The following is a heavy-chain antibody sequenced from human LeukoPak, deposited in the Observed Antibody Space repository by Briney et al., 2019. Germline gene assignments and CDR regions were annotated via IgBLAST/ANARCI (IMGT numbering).Heavy chain of an antibody. CDR2: ISYDGSNK. Sequence: PGGSLRLSCAASGFTFSSYAMHWVRQAPGKGLEWVAVISYDGSNKYYADSVKGRFTISRDNSKNTLYLQMNSLRAEDTAVYYCARTMAPNWFDPWGQGTLVTVSS. J-gene: IGHJ5*02. CDR3: ARTMAPNWFDP. CDR1: GFTFSSYA. V-gene: IGHV3-30*04. D-gene: IGHD4/OR15-4a*01.